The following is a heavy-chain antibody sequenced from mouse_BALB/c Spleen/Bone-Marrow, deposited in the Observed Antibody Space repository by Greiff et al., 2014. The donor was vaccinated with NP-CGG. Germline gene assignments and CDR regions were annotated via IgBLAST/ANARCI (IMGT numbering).Heavy chain of an antibody. J-gene: IGHJ1*01. CDR2: IDPANGNT. V-gene: IGHV14-3*02. Sequence: EVQLVESGAELVKPGASVKLSCTASGFNIKDTYMHWVKQRPEQGLEWIGRIDPANGNTKYDPKFQGKATTTADTSSNTAYLQLSSLTSEDTAVYYCASYYYGRYFDVWGAGTTVTVSS. CDR3: ASYYYGRYFDV. D-gene: IGHD1-1*01. CDR1: GFNIKDTY.